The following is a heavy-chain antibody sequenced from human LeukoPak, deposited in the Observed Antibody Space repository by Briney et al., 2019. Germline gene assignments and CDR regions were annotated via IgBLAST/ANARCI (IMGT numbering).Heavy chain of an antibody. V-gene: IGHV3-15*01. CDR1: GFNLTEAW. CDR3: MADLDY. J-gene: IGHJ4*02. CDR2: LKSKTDGGTT. Sequence: AGGSLRLSCVASGFNLTEAWMTWVRQAPGKGLEGVGLLKSKTDGGTTHYATSAKGRFTMSRDDSQNALYLEMISLRIEDTAVYFCMADLDYWGQGTLVTVSS.